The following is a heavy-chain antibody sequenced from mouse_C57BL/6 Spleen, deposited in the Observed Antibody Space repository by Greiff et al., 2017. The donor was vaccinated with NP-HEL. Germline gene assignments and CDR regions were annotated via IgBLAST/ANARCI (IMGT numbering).Heavy chain of an antibody. D-gene: IGHD3-2*02. Sequence: QVHVKQSGAELVKPGASVKLSCKASGYTFTEYTIHWVKQRSGQGLEWIGWFYPGSGRIKYNEKYKDKATLTADKSSSTVYMELSRLTSEDSAVYFCARHEPGDYYFDYWGQGTTLTVSS. CDR1: GYTFTEYT. V-gene: IGHV1-62-2*01. J-gene: IGHJ2*01. CDR2: FYPGSGRI. CDR3: ARHEPGDYYFDY.